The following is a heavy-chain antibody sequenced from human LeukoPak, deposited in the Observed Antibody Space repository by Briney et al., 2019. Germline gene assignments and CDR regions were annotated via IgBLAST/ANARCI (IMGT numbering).Heavy chain of an antibody. CDR1: GRSISSTTSY. CDR2: IYYSGSN. Sequence: SETLSLTCAVSGRSISSTTSYWGWIRQPPGKGLEWIGRIYYSGSNFFNPSLKRRVTISVDTSKNQLFLRLSSVTAADTAVYYCARRGSTDYFDYWGQGTLVTVSS. V-gene: IGHV4-39*01. CDR3: ARRGSTDYFDY. D-gene: IGHD5-12*01. J-gene: IGHJ4*02.